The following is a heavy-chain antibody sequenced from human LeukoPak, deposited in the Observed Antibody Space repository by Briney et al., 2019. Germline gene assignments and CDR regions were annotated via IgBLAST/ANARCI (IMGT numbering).Heavy chain of an antibody. J-gene: IGHJ4*02. D-gene: IGHD2-21*02. V-gene: IGHV4-59*11. CDR1: DGSMNTHY. CDR3: ARTVYCGGDCYTLFYNFDY. Sequence: SETLSLTCSVFDGSMNTHYWGWIRRTPGKGLEWIGHVFYSGTTNYNPSLRSRLTILLNMSANQFSLKLTSVTAADTAVYYCARTVYCGGDCYTLFYNFDYWGQGTLVTVSS. CDR2: VFYSGTT.